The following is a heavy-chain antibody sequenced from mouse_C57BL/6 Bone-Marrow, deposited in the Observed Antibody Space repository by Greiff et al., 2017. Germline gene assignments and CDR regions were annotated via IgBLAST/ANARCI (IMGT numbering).Heavy chain of an antibody. D-gene: IGHD2-3*01. CDR3: TTHDGYSYYFDY. Sequence: EVQLQQSGAELVRPGASVKLSCTASGFNIKDDYMHWVKQRPEQGLEWIGWIDPENGDTEYAEKFQGKAPITADTSSNTAYLQLSSLTSEDTAVYYCTTHDGYSYYFDYWGQGTTLTVSS. J-gene: IGHJ2*01. CDR2: IDPENGDT. V-gene: IGHV14-4*01. CDR1: GFNIKDDY.